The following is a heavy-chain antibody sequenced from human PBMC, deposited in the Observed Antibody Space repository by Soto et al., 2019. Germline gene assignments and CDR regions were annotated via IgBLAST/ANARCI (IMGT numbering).Heavy chain of an antibody. D-gene: IGHD6-19*01. Sequence: SETLSLTCTVSGGSISSYYWSWIRQPPGKGLEWIGYIYYSGSTNYNPSLKSRVTISVDTSKNQFSLKLSSVTAADTAVYYCARDHSSGWYLGYYGMDVWGQGTTVTVS. CDR3: ARDHSSGWYLGYYGMDV. CDR2: IYYSGST. V-gene: IGHV4-59*01. J-gene: IGHJ6*02. CDR1: GGSISSYY.